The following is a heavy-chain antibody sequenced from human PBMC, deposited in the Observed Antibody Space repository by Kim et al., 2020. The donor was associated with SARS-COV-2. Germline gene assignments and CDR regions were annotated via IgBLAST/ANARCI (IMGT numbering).Heavy chain of an antibody. CDR1: GGSISSSNW. CDR2: IYHSGST. V-gene: IGHV4-4*02. J-gene: IGHJ4*02. CDR3: ARAPTDNYYGSGSYYY. Sequence: SETLSLTCAVSGGSISSSNWWSWVRQPPGKGLEWIGEIYHSGSTNYNPSLKSRVTISVDKSKNQFSLKLSSVTAADTAVYYCARAPTDNYYGSGSYYYWGQGTPVTVSS. D-gene: IGHD3-10*01.